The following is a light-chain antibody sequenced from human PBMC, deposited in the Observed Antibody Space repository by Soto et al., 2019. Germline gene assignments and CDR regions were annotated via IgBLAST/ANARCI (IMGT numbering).Light chain of an antibody. Sequence: EIVLTQSPATLSLSPGERATLSCRASQSVSSYLAWYQQKPGQAPRLLIYRTSTRATGIPDRFSGSGSGTDFTLTISRLEPEDFAVYYCQQFGSSVTFGQGTRLEIK. V-gene: IGKV3-20*01. CDR1: QSVSSY. CDR2: RTS. J-gene: IGKJ5*01. CDR3: QQFGSSVT.